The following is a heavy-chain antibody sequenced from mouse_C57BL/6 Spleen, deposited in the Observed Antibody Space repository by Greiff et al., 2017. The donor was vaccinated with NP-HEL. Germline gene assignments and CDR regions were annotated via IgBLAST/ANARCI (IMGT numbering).Heavy chain of an antibody. CDR2: IYPGSGST. V-gene: IGHV1-55*01. D-gene: IGHD2-3*01. CDR1: GYTFTSYW. J-gene: IGHJ4*01. CDR3: ARGDGYPFYAMDY. Sequence: VQLQQSGAELVKPGASVKMSCKASGYTFTSYWITWVKQRPGQGLEWIGDIYPGSGSTNYNEKFKSKATLTVDTSSSTAYMQLSSLTSEDSAVYYWARGDGYPFYAMDYWVQGTSVTVSS.